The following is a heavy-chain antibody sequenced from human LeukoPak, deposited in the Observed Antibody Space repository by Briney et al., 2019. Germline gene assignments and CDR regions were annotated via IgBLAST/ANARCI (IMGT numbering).Heavy chain of an antibody. CDR3: ARGVHVRKYDSNENCFDP. CDR2: IIPIFGTP. CDR1: GGTFSSYA. D-gene: IGHD3-22*01. J-gene: IGHJ5*02. V-gene: IGHV1-69*06. Sequence: GASVKVSCKASGGTFSSYAISWVRQAPGQGLEWMGGIIPIFGTPNYAQKFQGRVTITADKSTSTAYMELSSLRSEDTAVYYCARGVHVRKYDSNENCFDPWGQGTLVTVSS.